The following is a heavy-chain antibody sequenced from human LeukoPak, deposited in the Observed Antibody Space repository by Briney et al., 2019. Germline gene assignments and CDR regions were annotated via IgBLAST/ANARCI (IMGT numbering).Heavy chain of an antibody. CDR3: AQATQRYCTGGTCYPLDY. Sequence: GGSLRLSCAASGFTFGNYAMAWVRQSPGKGLEWVSCFTDIGKNTYHTDSVKGRFTISRDNSKNTLSLQMNSLRVEDTAVYYCAQATQRYCTGGTCYPLDYWGPGTLVTVSS. J-gene: IGHJ4*02. V-gene: IGHV3-23*01. CDR2: FTDIGKNT. CDR1: GFTFGNYA. D-gene: IGHD2-8*02.